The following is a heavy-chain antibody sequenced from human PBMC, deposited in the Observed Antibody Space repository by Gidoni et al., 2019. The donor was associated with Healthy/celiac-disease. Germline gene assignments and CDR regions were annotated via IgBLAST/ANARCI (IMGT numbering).Heavy chain of an antibody. J-gene: IGHJ4*02. Sequence: QLQLQESGPGLVKPSATLSLTCTVPGGSISSSSYYWGWIRQPPGKGLEWIGIIYYSGSTYYNPSLKSRVTISVDTSKNQFSLKLSSVTAADTAVYYCARLGWPAGPDYWGQGTLVTVSS. CDR3: ARLGWPAGPDY. D-gene: IGHD2-15*01. V-gene: IGHV4-39*01. CDR1: GGSISSSSYY. CDR2: IYYSGST.